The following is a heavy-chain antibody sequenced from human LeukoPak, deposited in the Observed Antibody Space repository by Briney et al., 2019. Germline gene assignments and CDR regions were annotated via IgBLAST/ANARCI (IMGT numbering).Heavy chain of an antibody. CDR1: GVTFSSYG. J-gene: IGHJ3*02. CDR3: AKLTSLGYREYAFDI. CDR2: ISYDGSNK. V-gene: IGHV3-30*18. Sequence: PGRSLRLSCAASGVTFSSYGMHWVRQAPGKGLEWGAVISYDGSNKYYADSVKGRFTISRDNSKNTLYLQMNSLRAADTAVYYCAKLTSLGYREYAFDIWGQGTMVTVSS. D-gene: IGHD6-13*01.